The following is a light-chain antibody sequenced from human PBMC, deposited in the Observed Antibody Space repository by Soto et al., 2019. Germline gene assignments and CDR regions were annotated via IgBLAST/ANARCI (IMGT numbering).Light chain of an antibody. J-gene: IGLJ3*02. CDR2: EVA. CDR1: ISDVGDYKS. V-gene: IGLV2-14*01. CDR3: SSHIRDNIWV. Sequence: QSALTQPASVSGSPGQSITISCTGAISDVGDYKSVSWYQQHPGKAPKLIIYEVASRPSGVSHRFSASKSGKTASLTISWLQAEDEADYYCSSHIRDNIWVFGGGTKLTVL.